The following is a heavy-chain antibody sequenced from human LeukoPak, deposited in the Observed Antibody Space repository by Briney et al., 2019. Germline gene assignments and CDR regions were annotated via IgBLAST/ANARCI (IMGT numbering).Heavy chain of an antibody. D-gene: IGHD3-16*02. CDR1: GGSISSYY. CDR2: IYYSGST. J-gene: IGHJ5*02. Sequence: SETLSLTCTVSGGSISSYYWSWLRQPPGKGLEWIGYIYYSGSTNYNPSLKSRVTISVDTSKNQFSLKLSSVTAADTAVYYCARAGGDDYVWGSYRRMWFDPWGQGTLVTVSS. V-gene: IGHV4-59*01. CDR3: ARAGGDDYVWGSYRRMWFDP.